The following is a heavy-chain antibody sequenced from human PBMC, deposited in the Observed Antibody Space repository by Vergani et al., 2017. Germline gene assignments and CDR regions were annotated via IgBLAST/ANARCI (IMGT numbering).Heavy chain of an antibody. V-gene: IGHV1-69-2*01. CDR2: VDPEDGET. CDR1: GYTFTYHY. J-gene: IGHJ6*02. CDR3: ATPQTVTTGGMEV. Sequence: EVQLVQSGAEVKKPGATMKISCKVSGYTFTYHYMHWVKQAPGKGLEWMGLVDPEDGETIYAEKFNGRVTIAADTSTDTAHLELSSLRSEDTAVYYCATPQTVTTGGMEVWGQGTTVIVSS. D-gene: IGHD4-17*01.